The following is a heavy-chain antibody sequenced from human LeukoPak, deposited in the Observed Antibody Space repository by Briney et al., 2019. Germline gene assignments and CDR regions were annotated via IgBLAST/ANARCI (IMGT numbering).Heavy chain of an antibody. V-gene: IGHV3-74*01. CDR2: INTDGSSP. Sequence: SGGSLRLSCAASEFTFGDYWMHWVRQVPGKGLVWVSHINTDGSSPTYGDSAKGRFTVSRDNAKNTLFLQMNRLRVEDTAVYYCARGTAAASGIDYLGQGTLVTASS. D-gene: IGHD6-25*01. J-gene: IGHJ4*02. CDR3: ARGTAAASGIDY. CDR1: EFTFGDYW.